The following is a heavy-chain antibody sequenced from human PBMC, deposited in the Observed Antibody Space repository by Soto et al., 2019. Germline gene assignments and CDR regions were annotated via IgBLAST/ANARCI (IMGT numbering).Heavy chain of an antibody. CDR1: GFTFGDYA. V-gene: IGHV3-49*03. D-gene: IGHD5-12*01. J-gene: IGHJ4*02. Sequence: GGSLRLSCTASGFTFGDYAMSWFRQAPGKGLEWVGFIRSKAYGGTTEYAASVKGRFTISRDDSKSIAYLQMNSLKTEDTAVYYCTRDRFGGYDYEFGYWGQGTLVTVSS. CDR3: TRDRFGGYDYEFGY. CDR2: IRSKAYGGTT.